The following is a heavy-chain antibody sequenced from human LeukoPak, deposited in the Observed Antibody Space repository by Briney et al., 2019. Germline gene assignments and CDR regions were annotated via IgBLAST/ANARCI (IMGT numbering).Heavy chain of an antibody. CDR2: IERETDGGTI. CDR3: TTDRYYDNSELQFQH. J-gene: IGHJ1*01. Sequence: GGSLRLSCAASGFTLNNAWMSWVRQAPGKGLEWLGRIERETDGGTIDYAAPVKGRFTISRDDSRNTLYLQMDSLKIEDTAVYYCTTDRYYDNSELQFQHWGQGTLVTVSS. CDR1: GFTLNNAW. D-gene: IGHD3-22*01. V-gene: IGHV3-15*04.